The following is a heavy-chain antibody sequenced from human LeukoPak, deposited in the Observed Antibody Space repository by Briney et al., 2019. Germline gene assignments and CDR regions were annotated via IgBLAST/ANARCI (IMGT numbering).Heavy chain of an antibody. V-gene: IGHV3-23*01. Sequence: GSLRLSCAASEFTFRNYAMSWVRQAPGKGREWVSTISAGGTYYADSVKGRFTISRDNSKNTLYLQMNSLRAEDTAVYYCAKEYQYMDVWGKGTTVTVSS. CDR3: AKEYQYMDV. CDR2: ISAGGT. CDR1: EFTFRNYA. J-gene: IGHJ6*03.